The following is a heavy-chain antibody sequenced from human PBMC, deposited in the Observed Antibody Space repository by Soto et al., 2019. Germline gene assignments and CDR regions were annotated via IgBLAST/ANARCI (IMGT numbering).Heavy chain of an antibody. Sequence: QVQLVQSGAEVKKPGASVKVSCKASGYTFTSYDINWVRQATGQGLEWMGWMNPNSGNTGYAQKCQGRVTMTRNTSISTAYMELSSLRSEDTAVYYCGTWPYCYYGMDVWGQGTTVTVSS. J-gene: IGHJ6*02. CDR1: GYTFTSYD. CDR2: MNPNSGNT. V-gene: IGHV1-8*01. CDR3: GTWPYCYYGMDV.